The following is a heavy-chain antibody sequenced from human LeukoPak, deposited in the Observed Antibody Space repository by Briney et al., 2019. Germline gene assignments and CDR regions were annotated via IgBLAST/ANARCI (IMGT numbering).Heavy chain of an antibody. J-gene: IGHJ5*02. CDR3: ARESDYYALGSPVFDP. D-gene: IGHD3-10*01. CDR1: GYTFTGYY. CDR2: INPNSGGT. V-gene: IGHV1-2*02. Sequence: ASVTVSCKASGYTFTGYYMHWVRQAPGQGLEWMGWINPNSGGTNYAQKFQGRATMTWDTSISTAYMELSRLRSDDTAVYYCARESDYYALGSPVFDPWGQGTLVTVSS.